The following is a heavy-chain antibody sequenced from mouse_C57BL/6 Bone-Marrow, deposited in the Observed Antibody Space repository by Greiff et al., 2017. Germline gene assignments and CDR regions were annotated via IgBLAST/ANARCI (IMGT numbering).Heavy chain of an antibody. J-gene: IGHJ3*01. D-gene: IGHD2-4*01. CDR3: ARGEGLRPFAY. Sequence: VQLQESGPELVKPGASVKISCKASGYAFSSSWMNWVKQRPGKGLEWIGRIYPGDGDTNYNGKFKGKATLTADKSSSTAYMQLSSLTSEDSAVYFCARGEGLRPFAYWGQGTLVTVSA. CDR1: GYAFSSSW. V-gene: IGHV1-82*01. CDR2: IYPGDGDT.